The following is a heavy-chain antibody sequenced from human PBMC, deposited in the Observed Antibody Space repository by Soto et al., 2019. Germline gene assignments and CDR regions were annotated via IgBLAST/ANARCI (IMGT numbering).Heavy chain of an antibody. Sequence: LRLSCAASGFTFSSYGMHWVRQAPGKGLEWVAVISYDGSNKYYADSVKGRFTISRDNSKNTLYLQMNSLRAEDTAVYYCAKVGATPGAFDYWGQGTLVTVSS. V-gene: IGHV3-30*18. CDR1: GFTFSSYG. CDR2: ISYDGSNK. J-gene: IGHJ4*02. D-gene: IGHD3-16*01. CDR3: AKVGATPGAFDY.